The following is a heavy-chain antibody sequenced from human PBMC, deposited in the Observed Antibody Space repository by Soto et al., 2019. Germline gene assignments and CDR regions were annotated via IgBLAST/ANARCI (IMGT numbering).Heavy chain of an antibody. CDR2: IYRGGDT. V-gene: IGHV3-66*01. CDR1: GFTVSYNY. J-gene: IGHJ6*03. CDR3: AKEVGGCSSSSCTLYYYDYMDV. D-gene: IGHD2-2*01. Sequence: EVQLVESGGGLVQPGGSLRLSCAASGFTVSYNYMSWVRQAPGKGLEWVSVIYRGGDTFYAEPVKGRFTISRDNSKNTLYIKKNSLRVEDTAVYYCAKEVGGCSSSSCTLYYYDYMDVWGKGTTVTVSS.